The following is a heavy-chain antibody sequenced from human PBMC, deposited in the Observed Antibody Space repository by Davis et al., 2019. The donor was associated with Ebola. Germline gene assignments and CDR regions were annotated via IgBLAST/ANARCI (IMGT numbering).Heavy chain of an antibody. CDR2: INHSGST. V-gene: IGHV4-34*01. J-gene: IGHJ5*02. D-gene: IGHD3-10*01. CDR1: GGSFSGYY. Sequence: GSLRLSCAVYGGSFSGYYWSWIRQPPGKGLEWIGEINHSGSTNYNPSLKGRVTISVDTSKNQFSLKLSSVTAADTAVYYCARGRGYYGSGSYHRYNWFDPWGQGTLVTVSS. CDR3: ARGRGYYGSGSYHRYNWFDP.